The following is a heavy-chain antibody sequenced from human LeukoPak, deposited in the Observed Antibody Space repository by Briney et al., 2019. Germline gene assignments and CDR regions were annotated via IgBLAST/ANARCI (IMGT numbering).Heavy chain of an antibody. V-gene: IGHV3-48*01. CDR1: GFTFSSYS. Sequence: GGSLRLSCAASGFTFSSYSMNWVRQAPGKGLEWVSYISGSSSTIYYADSVKGRFTISRDNAKNSLYLQMNSLRAEDTAVYYCARRGASSGGLDYWGQGTLVIVSS. CDR2: ISGSSSTI. D-gene: IGHD6-19*01. CDR3: ARRGASSGGLDY. J-gene: IGHJ4*02.